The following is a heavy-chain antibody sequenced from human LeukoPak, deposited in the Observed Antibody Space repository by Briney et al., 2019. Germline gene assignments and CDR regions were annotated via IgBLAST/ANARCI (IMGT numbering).Heavy chain of an antibody. CDR3: ARGATYAYYQDY. CDR1: GFTFSSHW. Sequence: PGGSLRLSCADSGFTFSSHWMHWVRQAPGKGLVWVSRIKYDASGTSYADSVKGRFTISRDNAKNTLYLQMNSLRAEDTAVYYCARGATYAYYQDYWGQGTLVTVSS. J-gene: IGHJ4*02. V-gene: IGHV3-74*01. CDR2: IKYDASGT. D-gene: IGHD1-26*01.